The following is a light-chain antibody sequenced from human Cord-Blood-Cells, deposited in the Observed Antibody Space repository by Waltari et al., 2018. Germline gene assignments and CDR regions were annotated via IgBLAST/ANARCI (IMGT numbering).Light chain of an antibody. V-gene: IGLV2-14*01. J-gene: IGLJ3*02. CDR2: DVS. Sequence: QSALTQPASVSGSPGQSITISCPGTSSDVGGYNYVPWYHQHPGKAPKLMIYDVSKRPSGVSNRFSGSKSGNTASLTISGLQAEDEADYYCQSYDSSLSGSVFGGGTKLTVL. CDR3: QSYDSSLSGSV. CDR1: SSDVGGYNY.